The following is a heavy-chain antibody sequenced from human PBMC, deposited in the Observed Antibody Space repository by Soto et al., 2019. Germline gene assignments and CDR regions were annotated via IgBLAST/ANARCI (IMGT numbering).Heavy chain of an antibody. V-gene: IGHV1-46*01. CDR3: ARSSGGNFGIIIEGSNWFDP. CDR1: GDTFTSYY. CDR2: INPHGGST. J-gene: IGHJ5*02. Sequence: ASVKVSCKAPGDTFTSYYLNWVRQAPGQGLEWMGVINPHGGSTKYAQKFQGRITKTRDTSRSTVYMELSSLGSDDTAIYYCARSSGGNFGIIIEGSNWFDPWGQGTLVTVSS. D-gene: IGHD3-3*01.